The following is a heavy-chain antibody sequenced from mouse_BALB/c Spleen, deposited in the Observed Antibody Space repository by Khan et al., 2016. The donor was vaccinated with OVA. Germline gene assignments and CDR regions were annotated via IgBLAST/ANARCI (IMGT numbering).Heavy chain of an antibody. J-gene: IGHJ4*01. CDR3: ARWFDGYSSLYAMDY. CDR1: GFSLTSYG. Sequence: QVQLKESGPGLVAPSQSLSITCTVSGFSLTSYGVHWVRQPPGKGLEWLVVIWSDGSTNYNSVLKSRLSISKDNYKSQGFLKMNSLQTDDTAIYYCARWFDGYSSLYAMDYWGQGTSVTVSS. D-gene: IGHD2-3*01. V-gene: IGHV2-6*02. CDR2: IWSDGST.